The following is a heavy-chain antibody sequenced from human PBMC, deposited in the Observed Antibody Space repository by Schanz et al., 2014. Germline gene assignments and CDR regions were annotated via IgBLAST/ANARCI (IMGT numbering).Heavy chain of an antibody. CDR2: ISTGRYL. Sequence: EVQLVESGGCLVQPWGSLRLSCAASGFTFSSYSLAWVRQAPGKGLEWVSFISTGRYLYYADSVKGRFTISRDNTKNSVFLQMSSLRVEDTGLYFCARDPVEGAPTPYYFDSWGPGTLVTVSS. D-gene: IGHD1-26*01. V-gene: IGHV3-21*02. J-gene: IGHJ4*02. CDR1: GFTFSSYS. CDR3: ARDPVEGAPTPYYFDS.